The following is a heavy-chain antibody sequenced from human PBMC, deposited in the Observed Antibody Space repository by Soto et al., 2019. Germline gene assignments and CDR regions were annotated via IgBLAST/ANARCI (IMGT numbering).Heavy chain of an antibody. V-gene: IGHV4-30-2*01. CDR2: IYHSGST. Sequence: SETLFLTCAVSGGSISSGGYSWSWIRQPPGKGLEWIGYIYHSGSTYYNPSLKSRVTISVDRSKNQFSLKLSSVTAADTAVYYCARAPLGYCTNGVCYYFDYWGQGTLVTVSS. J-gene: IGHJ4*02. CDR1: GGSISSGGYS. D-gene: IGHD2-8*01. CDR3: ARAPLGYCTNGVCYYFDY.